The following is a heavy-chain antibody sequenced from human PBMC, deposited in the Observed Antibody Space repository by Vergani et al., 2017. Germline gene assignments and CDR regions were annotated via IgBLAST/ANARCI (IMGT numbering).Heavy chain of an antibody. J-gene: IGHJ6*04. Sequence: EVQLVESGGGLVQPGGSLRLSCAASGFTFSSYDLHWVRQATGKGLEWVSAIGTAGDTYYPGSVKGRFTISRENAKNSLYRQMNSLRAGDTAVYYCARTYYYGSGMDVWGKGTTVTVSS. CDR2: IGTAGDT. CDR1: GFTFSSYD. V-gene: IGHV3-13*01. D-gene: IGHD3-10*01. CDR3: ARTYYYGSGMDV.